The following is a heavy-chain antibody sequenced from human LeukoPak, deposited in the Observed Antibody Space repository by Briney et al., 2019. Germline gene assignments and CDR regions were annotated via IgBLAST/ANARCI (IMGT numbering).Heavy chain of an antibody. V-gene: IGHV5-51*01. CDR2: IYPGDSDT. D-gene: IGHD3-10*01. Sequence: GESLKISCKGSGYSFTSYWIGWVRQMPGKGLEWMGIIYPGDSDTRYSPSFQGQVTISADKSISTAYLQWGSLKASDTAMYHCARRTAVRGVTYGMDVWGQGTTVTVSS. J-gene: IGHJ6*02. CDR1: GYSFTSYW. CDR3: ARRTAVRGVTYGMDV.